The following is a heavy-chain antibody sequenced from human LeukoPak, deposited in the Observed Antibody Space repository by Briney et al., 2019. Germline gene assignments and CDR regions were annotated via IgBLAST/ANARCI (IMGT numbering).Heavy chain of an antibody. CDR1: GFTFSSYW. CDR2: IYSDGST. J-gene: IGHJ4*02. V-gene: IGHV3-66*01. Sequence: PGGSLRLSCAASGFTFSSYWMHWVRQAPGKGLVWVSVIYSDGSTYYSESVKGRFYISRDNSKNTLYLQMNSLRAEDTAVYYCARDRFSSSFDYWGQGTLVTVSS. D-gene: IGHD6-6*01. CDR3: ARDRFSSSFDY.